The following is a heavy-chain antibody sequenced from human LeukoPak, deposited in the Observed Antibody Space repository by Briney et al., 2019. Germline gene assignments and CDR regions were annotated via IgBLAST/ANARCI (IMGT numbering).Heavy chain of an antibody. V-gene: IGHV3-53*01. CDR2: IYGGGGT. Sequence: GGSLRLSCAGSGFNVGINYMSWVRQAPGKELEWVSVIYGGGGTYYADSVKGRFTISRDNSKNTLYLQMNSLRVEDTAVYYCAREGPYYGMDVWGQGTTVTVSS. CDR1: GFNVGINY. CDR3: AREGPYYGMDV. J-gene: IGHJ6*02.